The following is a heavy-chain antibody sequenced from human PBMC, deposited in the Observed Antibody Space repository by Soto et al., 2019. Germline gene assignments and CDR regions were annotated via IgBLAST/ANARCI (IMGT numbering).Heavy chain of an antibody. CDR3: ARDQANTYFDY. CDR2: IWYDGSKK. V-gene: IGHV3-33*01. Sequence: QVQLVECGGGVVQPGRSLRLSCAPSGFTFSTYGMHWVRQAPGKGLEWVAVIWYDGSKKYYGDSVKGRFTISRDNSKNTLYLEMNSLRAEDTAVYYCARDQANTYFDYWGQGTLVTVSS. D-gene: IGHD3-16*01. J-gene: IGHJ4*02. CDR1: GFTFSTYG.